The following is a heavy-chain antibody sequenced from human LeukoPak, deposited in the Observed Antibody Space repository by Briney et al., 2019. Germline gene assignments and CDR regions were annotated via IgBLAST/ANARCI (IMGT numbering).Heavy chain of an antibody. CDR1: GFTVCSNY. V-gene: IGHV3-66*02. J-gene: IGHJ4*02. D-gene: IGHD6-25*01. Sequence: PGGSLRLSCLASGFTVCSNYMTWVRQAPGKGLEWVSVIYRGGSTYYADSVKGRFTISRDNSKNTLFLQMNSLRAEDTAVYYCARSGPIDYWGQGTLVTVSS. CDR2: IYRGGST. CDR3: ARSGPIDY.